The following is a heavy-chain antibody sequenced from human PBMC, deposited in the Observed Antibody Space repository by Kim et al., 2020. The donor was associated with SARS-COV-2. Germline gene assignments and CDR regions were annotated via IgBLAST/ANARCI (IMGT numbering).Heavy chain of an antibody. J-gene: IGHJ5*02. V-gene: IGHV3-23*01. D-gene: IGHD3-10*01. CDR2: ISGSGGST. Sequence: GGSLRLSCAASGFTFSSYAMSWVRQAPGKGLEWVSAISGSGGSTYYADSVKGRFTISRDNSKNTLYLQMNSLRAEDTAVYYCAKTGVLWFGEFWFDPWGQGTLVTVSS. CDR1: GFTFSSYA. CDR3: AKTGVLWFGEFWFDP.